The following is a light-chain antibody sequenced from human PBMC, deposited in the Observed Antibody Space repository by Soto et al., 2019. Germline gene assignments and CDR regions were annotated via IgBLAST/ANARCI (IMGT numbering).Light chain of an antibody. V-gene: IGLV4-69*01. CDR3: QTWGTSIHRV. Sequence: QLVLTQSPSASASLGASVKLTCTLSSGHSSYAIAWHQQQPEKGPRYLMKLNSDGSHSKGDGIPDRFSGSSSGAERYLTISSLQSEDEADYYCQTWGTSIHRVFGTGTKLTVL. J-gene: IGLJ1*01. CDR1: SGHSSYA. CDR2: LNSDGSH.